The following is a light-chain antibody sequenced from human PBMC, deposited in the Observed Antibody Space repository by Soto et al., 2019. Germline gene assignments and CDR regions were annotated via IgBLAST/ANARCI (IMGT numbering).Light chain of an antibody. Sequence: EIVLTQSPGTLSLSPGERATLSCRASQSFSSSYLAWYQQKPGQAPRLLIYGASSRATGIPDRFSGSGSGTDFTLTISSLEPEAVPVYYCQHCGSAIFTFGPGTKVDVK. CDR1: QSFSSSY. J-gene: IGKJ3*01. CDR2: GAS. V-gene: IGKV3-20*01. CDR3: QHCGSAIFT.